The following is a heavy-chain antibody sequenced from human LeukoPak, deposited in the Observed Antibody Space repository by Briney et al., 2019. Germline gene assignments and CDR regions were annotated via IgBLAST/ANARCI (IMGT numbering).Heavy chain of an antibody. Sequence: PGGSLRLSCAASGFTLRHFAMNWVRQAPGKGLEWVSSIASDGDTFYADAVKGRFTTSRDVSENTLQLQMNSLRADDTALYFCANEAHRHLDLHNWGQGTLVTVSA. CDR3: ANEAHRHLDLHN. CDR1: GFTLRHFA. CDR2: SIASDGDT. V-gene: IGHV3-23*01. J-gene: IGHJ4*02.